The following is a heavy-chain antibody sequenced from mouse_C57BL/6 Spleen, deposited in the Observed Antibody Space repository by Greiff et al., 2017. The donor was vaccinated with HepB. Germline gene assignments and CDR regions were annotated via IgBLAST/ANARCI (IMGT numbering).Heavy chain of an antibody. V-gene: IGHV1-26*01. Sequence: VQLQQSGPELVKPGASVKISCKASGYTFTDYYMNWVKQSHGKSLEWIGDINPNNGGTSYNQKFKGKATLTVDKSSSTAYMELRSLTSEDSAVYYCASPLLLRGYFDVWGTGTTVTVSS. CDR1: GYTFTDYY. J-gene: IGHJ1*03. CDR2: INPNNGGT. D-gene: IGHD1-1*01. CDR3: ASPLLLRGYFDV.